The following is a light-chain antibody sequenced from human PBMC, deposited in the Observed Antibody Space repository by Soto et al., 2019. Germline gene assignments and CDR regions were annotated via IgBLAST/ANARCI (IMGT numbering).Light chain of an antibody. J-gene: IGKJ1*01. V-gene: IGKV3-15*01. Sequence: ETVMTQSPATLSVSPGERATLSCRASQSVGSTLAWYQQKPGQAPRLVIYGASSRATGIPARFSGSGSGTEFPLPISSLQSEDFAVYYCHQYNNWPQTFGQGTKVEIK. CDR1: QSVGST. CDR3: HQYNNWPQT. CDR2: GAS.